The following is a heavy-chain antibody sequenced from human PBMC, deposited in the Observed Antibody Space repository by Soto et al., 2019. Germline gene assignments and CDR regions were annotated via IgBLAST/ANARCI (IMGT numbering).Heavy chain of an antibody. CDR3: ARAHYYGSGAYYYYYMDV. D-gene: IGHD3-10*01. V-gene: IGHV1-69*02. CDR2: IIPILGIA. CDR1: GGTFSSYT. J-gene: IGHJ6*03. Sequence: GASVKVSCKASGGTFSSYTISWVRQAPGQGLEWMGRIIPILGIANYAQKFQGRVTITADKSTSTAYMELSSLRSEDTAVYYCARAHYYGSGAYYYYYMDVWGKGTTVTVSS.